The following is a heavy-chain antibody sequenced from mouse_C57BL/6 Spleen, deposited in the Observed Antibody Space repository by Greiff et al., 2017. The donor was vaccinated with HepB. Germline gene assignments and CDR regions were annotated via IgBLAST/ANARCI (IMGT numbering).Heavy chain of an antibody. V-gene: IGHV5-6*01. CDR2: ISSGGSYT. J-gene: IGHJ1*03. CDR3: ARVGLGDWYFDV. Sequence: EVQVVESGGDLVKPGGSLKLSCAASGFTFSSYGMSWVRQTPDKRLEWVATISSGGSYTYYPDSVKGRFTISRDNAKNTLYLQMSSLKSEDTATYYCARVGLGDWYFDVWGTGTTVTVSS. CDR1: GFTFSSYG. D-gene: IGHD3-3*01.